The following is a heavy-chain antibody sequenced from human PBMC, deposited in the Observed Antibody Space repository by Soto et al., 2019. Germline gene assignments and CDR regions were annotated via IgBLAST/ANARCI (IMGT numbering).Heavy chain of an antibody. CDR3: AREGPPHLNYYGSGGYYNNWFDP. V-gene: IGHV3-33*01. J-gene: IGHJ5*02. D-gene: IGHD3-10*01. CDR1: GFTFSSYG. Sequence: GGSLRLSCAASGFTFSSYGMHWVRQAPGKGLEWVAVIWYDGSNKYYADSVKGRFTISRDNSKNTLYLQMNSLRAEDTAVYYCAREGPPHLNYYGSGGYYNNWFDPWGQGTLVTVSS. CDR2: IWYDGSNK.